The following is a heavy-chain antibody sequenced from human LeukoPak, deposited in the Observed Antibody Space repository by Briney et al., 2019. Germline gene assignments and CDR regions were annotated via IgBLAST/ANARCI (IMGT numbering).Heavy chain of an antibody. CDR3: ATGGASGYDFDY. J-gene: IGHJ4*02. V-gene: IGHV1-24*01. CDR2: FDPEDGET. D-gene: IGHD5-12*01. CDR1: GYTLTELS. Sequence: ASVKVSCKVSGYTLTELSMHWVRQAPGKGLEWMGGFDPEDGETIYAQKFQGRVTMTEDTSTDTAYMGLSSLRSEDTAVYYCATGGASGYDFDYWGQGTLVTVSS.